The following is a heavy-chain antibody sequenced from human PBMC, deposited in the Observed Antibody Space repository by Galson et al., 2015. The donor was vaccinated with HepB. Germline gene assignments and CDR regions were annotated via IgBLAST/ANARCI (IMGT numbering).Heavy chain of an antibody. CDR3: ARDIVVVLAAV. V-gene: IGHV3-21*01. CDR2: ISSSSSYI. D-gene: IGHD2-2*01. J-gene: IGHJ4*02. Sequence: CAASGFTFSSYSMNWVRQAPGKGLEWVSSISSSSSYIYYADSVKGRFTISRDNAKNSLYLQMNSLRAEYTAVYYCARDIVVVLAAVWGQGTLVTVSS. CDR1: GFTFSSYS.